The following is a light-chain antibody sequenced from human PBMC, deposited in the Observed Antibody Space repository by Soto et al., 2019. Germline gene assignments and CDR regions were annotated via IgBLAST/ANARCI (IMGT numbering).Light chain of an antibody. Sequence: QSALTQPASVSGSPGQSITISCTGTSSDVGGYNYVSWYQQHPGKAPKLMIYDVSNRPSGVSNRVSGSKSCNTASLTISGLQAEDEADYYCSSYTSSSTLLYVFGTGTKVTVL. CDR3: SSYTSSSTLLYV. V-gene: IGLV2-14*01. J-gene: IGLJ1*01. CDR2: DVS. CDR1: SSDVGGYNY.